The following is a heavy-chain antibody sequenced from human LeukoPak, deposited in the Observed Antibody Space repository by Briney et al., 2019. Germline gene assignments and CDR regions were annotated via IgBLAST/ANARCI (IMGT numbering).Heavy chain of an antibody. Sequence: ASVTVSCKASGYTFTSYYMHWVRQAPGQGLEWMGIINTSGGSTSYAQKFQGRVTMTRDTSTSTVYMELSSLRSEDTAVYYCARPMNYYDSTPAFDIWGQGTMVTVSS. CDR1: GYTFTSYY. CDR3: ARPMNYYDSTPAFDI. J-gene: IGHJ3*02. D-gene: IGHD3-22*01. CDR2: INTSGGST. V-gene: IGHV1-46*01.